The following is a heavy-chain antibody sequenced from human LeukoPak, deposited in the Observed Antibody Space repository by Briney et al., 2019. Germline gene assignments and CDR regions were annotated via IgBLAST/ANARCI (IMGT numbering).Heavy chain of an antibody. J-gene: IGHJ1*01. CDR3: AKKAYSSSWQEYFQH. CDR1: AFTFSSYT. Sequence: PGGSLRLSCAASAFTFSSYTMNWVRQAPGKGLEWVSSISSSSSYIYYADSVKGRFTISRDNSKNTLYLQMNSLRAEDTAVYYCAKKAYSSSWQEYFQHWGQGTLVTVSS. CDR2: ISSSSSYI. V-gene: IGHV3-21*04. D-gene: IGHD6-13*01.